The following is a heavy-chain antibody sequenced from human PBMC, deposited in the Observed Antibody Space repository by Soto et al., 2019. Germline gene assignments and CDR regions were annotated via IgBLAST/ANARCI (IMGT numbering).Heavy chain of an antibody. CDR1: GFSFNSFN. CDR2: ISVSGDNI. CDR3: ARDLGLLKSMFDY. Sequence: VGSLRLSCLASGFSFNSFNMNWIRRAPGRGLEWVASISVSGDNIYYGDSMQGRFTISRDNSKRSVFLDLNSLRVEDTAVYYCARDLGLLKSMFDYWGQGTLVTVSS. J-gene: IGHJ4*02. V-gene: IGHV3-21*01. D-gene: IGHD2-8*01.